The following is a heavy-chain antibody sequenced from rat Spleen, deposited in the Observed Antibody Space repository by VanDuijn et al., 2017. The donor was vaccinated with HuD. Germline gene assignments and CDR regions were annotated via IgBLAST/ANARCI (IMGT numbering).Heavy chain of an antibody. D-gene: IGHD1-4*01. Sequence: EVQLVESGGGLVQPGRSLKLSCVASGFTFSDYYMAWVRQAPTKGLEWVASISSGGRNTYYRDSVKGRFTISRDNAKNTLYLQMDSLRSEDTATYYCARETGYNSYFDCWGQGVMVTVSS. J-gene: IGHJ2*01. V-gene: IGHV5-25*01. CDR2: ISSGGRNT. CDR1: GFTFSDYY. CDR3: ARETGYNSYFDC.